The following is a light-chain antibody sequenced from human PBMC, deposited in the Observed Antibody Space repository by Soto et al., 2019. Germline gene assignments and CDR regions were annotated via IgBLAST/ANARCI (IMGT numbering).Light chain of an antibody. Sequence: DLQMTQSPSSLSASVGDRVTITCRANQSISSYLNWYQQKPGKAPKLLIYAASSLQSGVPSRFSGSGPGTDFTLTISSLQPEDFATYYCQQSYSTPRTFGGGTKVEIK. J-gene: IGKJ4*01. CDR1: QSISSY. V-gene: IGKV1-39*01. CDR3: QQSYSTPRT. CDR2: AAS.